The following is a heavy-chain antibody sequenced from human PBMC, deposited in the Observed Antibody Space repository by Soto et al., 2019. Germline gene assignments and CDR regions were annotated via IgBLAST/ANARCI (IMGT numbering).Heavy chain of an antibody. CDR3: TNANRYCSGANCFTFDY. V-gene: IGHV3-23*01. Sequence: EVQLLESGGGLLQPGGSLRLSCTASGFTFSNYAMSWVRQAPGKGLEWVSTFSSGGGGTYYADSVKGRFTISRDNSKNTLSLQMNSLRAEDTAVYYCTNANRYCSGANCFTFDYWGLGTLVTVSS. CDR2: FSSGGGGT. J-gene: IGHJ4*02. CDR1: GFTFSNYA. D-gene: IGHD2-15*01.